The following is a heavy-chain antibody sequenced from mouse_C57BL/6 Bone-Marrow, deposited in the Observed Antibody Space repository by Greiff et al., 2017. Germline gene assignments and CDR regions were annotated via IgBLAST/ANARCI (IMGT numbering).Heavy chain of an antibody. D-gene: IGHD1-1*01. CDR3: ARSCSSYLYFDV. Sequence: QVHVMQSGAELVKPGASVKLSCKVTGYTLTGYWIEWVKQRPGHGLEWIGEILPGSGSTKYNEKFKGKATFTAETSSNPAYMQLSSLTTEDSTIYYCARSCSSYLYFDVWGTGTTVTVSS. J-gene: IGHJ1*03. V-gene: IGHV1-9*01. CDR1: GYTLTGYW. CDR2: ILPGSGST.